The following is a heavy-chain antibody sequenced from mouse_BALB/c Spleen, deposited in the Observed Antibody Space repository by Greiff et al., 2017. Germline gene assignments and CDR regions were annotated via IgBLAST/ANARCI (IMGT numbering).Heavy chain of an antibody. CDR3: ARHARYYGGYAMDY. D-gene: IGHD1-1*01. CDR2: ISSGGSYT. V-gene: IGHV5-6*02. Sequence: DVMLVESGGDLVKPGGSLKLSCAASGFTFSSYGMSWVRQTPDKRLEWVATISSGGSYTYYPDSMKGRFTISRDNAKNILYLQMSSLKSEDTAMYYCARHARYYGGYAMDYWGQGTSVTVSS. J-gene: IGHJ4*01. CDR1: GFTFSSYG.